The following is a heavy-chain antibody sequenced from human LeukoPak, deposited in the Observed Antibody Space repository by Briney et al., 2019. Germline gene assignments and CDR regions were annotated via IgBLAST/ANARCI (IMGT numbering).Heavy chain of an antibody. Sequence: SETLSLTCTVSGYSINSGFYWAWIRQPPGKGLEWIGSIYYTGSTYYNPSLKSRVTISVDRSKNQFSLKLSSVTAADTAVYYCTTDPPGYCSSTSCYPPPSNWGQGTLVTVSS. CDR2: IYYTGST. V-gene: IGHV4-38-2*02. CDR3: TTDPPGYCSSTSCYPPPSN. D-gene: IGHD2-2*01. J-gene: IGHJ4*02. CDR1: GYSINSGFY.